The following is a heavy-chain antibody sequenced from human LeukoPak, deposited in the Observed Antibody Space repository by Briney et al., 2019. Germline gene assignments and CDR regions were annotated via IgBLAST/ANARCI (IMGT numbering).Heavy chain of an antibody. J-gene: IGHJ4*02. CDR2: IKNKTDGGTT. Sequence: GGSLRLSCAASGFTFSNAWMNWVRQAPGKGLEWVGHIKNKTDGGTTDYAAPVKDRFTISRDDSKTTLYLQMNSLKTEDTALYYCTTGRTYWGQGTLVTVSS. CDR3: TTGRTY. CDR1: GFTFSNAW. V-gene: IGHV3-15*01.